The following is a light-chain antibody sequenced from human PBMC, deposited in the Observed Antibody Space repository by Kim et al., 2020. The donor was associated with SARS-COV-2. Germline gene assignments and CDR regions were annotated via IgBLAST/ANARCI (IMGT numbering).Light chain of an antibody. CDR2: AAS. Sequence: VIWMTQSPSLLSASIGDNVTISCRTRQGISNHLAWYQQKPGKAPELLISAASALQSGVPSRFSGSGSGTEFTLTISLLQSAYFATYHCQQYRSFPYTFGRGTKGDIK. V-gene: IGKV1D-8*01. CDR1: QGISNH. CDR3: QQYRSFPYT. J-gene: IGKJ2*01.